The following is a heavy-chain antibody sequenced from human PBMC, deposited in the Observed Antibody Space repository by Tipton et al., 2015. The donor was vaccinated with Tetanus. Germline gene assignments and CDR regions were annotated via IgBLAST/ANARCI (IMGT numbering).Heavy chain of an antibody. CDR3: AKDDAGLAQRGGFYFDS. CDR2: ISYDGGNK. V-gene: IGHV3-30*18. J-gene: IGHJ4*02. D-gene: IGHD3/OR15-3a*01. CDR1: GFTFGRFG. Sequence: SLRLSCEASGFTFGRFGMHWVRQAPGKGLEWVAVISYDGGNKFYADSVQGRFTISRDNSKNTFYLEMHSLRSEDTAVYFCAKDDAGLAQRGGFYFDSWGQGTPVTVSS.